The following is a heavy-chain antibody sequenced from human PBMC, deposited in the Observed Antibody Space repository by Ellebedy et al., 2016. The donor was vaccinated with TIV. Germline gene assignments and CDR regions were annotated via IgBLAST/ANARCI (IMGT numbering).Heavy chain of an antibody. CDR2: IKEDGSDQ. J-gene: IGHJ4*02. CDR1: GFTFSNYY. Sequence: PGGSLRLSCAASGFTFSNYYMSWVRQAPGKGLGWVANIKEDGSDQRYVDSVKGRFTVSRDNAKDSLYLQMNSLRVDDTAVYYCAREVIGTNYFDSWGQGTLVTVSS. D-gene: IGHD1-20*01. V-gene: IGHV3-7*03. CDR3: AREVIGTNYFDS.